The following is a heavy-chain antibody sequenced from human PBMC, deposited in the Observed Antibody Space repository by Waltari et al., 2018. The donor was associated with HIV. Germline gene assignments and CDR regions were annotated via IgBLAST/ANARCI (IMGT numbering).Heavy chain of an antibody. J-gene: IGHJ6*02. Sequence: QVQLVQSGAEVKKPGASVKVSCKASGYTLTGYYIHWVRQAPGQGLEWMGWINPNSGATKSAQKFQGRVTMTRDTSFTTAYMELGSLRSDDTAVYYCARDSPPDGSAYPDYNYYGMDVWGQGTTVSVSS. CDR2: INPNSGAT. CDR1: GYTLTGYY. V-gene: IGHV1-2*02. D-gene: IGHD3-22*01. CDR3: ARDSPPDGSAYPDYNYYGMDV.